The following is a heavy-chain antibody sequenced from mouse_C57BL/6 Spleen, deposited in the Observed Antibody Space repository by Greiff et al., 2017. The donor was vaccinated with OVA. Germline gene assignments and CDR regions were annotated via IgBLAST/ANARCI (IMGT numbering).Heavy chain of an antibody. CDR3: ARPLYYGSSYGYFDV. CDR2: ISYDGSN. D-gene: IGHD1-1*01. V-gene: IGHV3-6*01. Sequence: EVKLQESGPGLVKPSQSLSLTCSVTGYSITSGYYWNWIRQFPGNKLEWMGYISYDGSNNYNPSLKNRISITRDTSKNQFFLKLNSVTTEDTATYYGARPLYYGSSYGYFDVWGTGTTVTVSS. J-gene: IGHJ1*03. CDR1: GYSITSGYY.